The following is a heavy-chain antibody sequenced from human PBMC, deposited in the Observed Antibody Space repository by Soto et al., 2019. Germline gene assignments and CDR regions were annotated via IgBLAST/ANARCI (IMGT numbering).Heavy chain of an antibody. CDR1: GGTFSSYA. J-gene: IGHJ6*02. D-gene: IGHD3-9*01. CDR3: AVKEYYDILTGYLPYGMDV. Sequence: ASVKVSCKASGGTFSSYAISWVRQAPGQGLEWMGGIIPIFGTANYAQKFQGRVTITADESTSTAYMELSSLRSEDTAVYYCAVKEYYDILTGYLPYGMDVWGQGTTVTVSS. V-gene: IGHV1-69*13. CDR2: IIPIFGTA.